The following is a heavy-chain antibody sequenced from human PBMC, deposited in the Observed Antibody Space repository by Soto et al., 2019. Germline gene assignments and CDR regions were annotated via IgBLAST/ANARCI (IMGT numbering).Heavy chain of an antibody. CDR1: GGSISSGGYS. V-gene: IGHV4-30-2*01. CDR2: IYHSGST. D-gene: IGHD6-6*01. CDR3: AREVREYSSSSRGYYFDY. Sequence: QLQLQESGSGLVKPSQTLSLTCAVSGGSISSGGYSWSWIRQPPGKGLEWIGYIYHSGSTYYNPSLKSRVTISVDRSKNQFSLKLSSVTAADTAVYYCAREVREYSSSSRGYYFDYWGQGTLVTVSS. J-gene: IGHJ4*02.